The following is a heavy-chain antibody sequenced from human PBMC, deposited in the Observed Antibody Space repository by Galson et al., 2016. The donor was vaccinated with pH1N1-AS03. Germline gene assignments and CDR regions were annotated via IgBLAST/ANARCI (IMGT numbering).Heavy chain of an antibody. CDR3: ALPNSWGNAFEI. Sequence: PALVKPPQTLTLTCSLSGVSVPSSGLAVGWFRLPPGKALEWLALIYWDDAKRFSPSLRNRLTITKDTSRNQAVLTVTNVDPLDTATYFCALPNSWGNAFEIWGQGQRSPSL. CDR2: IYWDDAK. J-gene: IGHJ3*02. V-gene: IGHV2-5*02. D-gene: IGHD3-16*01. CDR1: GVSVPSSGLA.